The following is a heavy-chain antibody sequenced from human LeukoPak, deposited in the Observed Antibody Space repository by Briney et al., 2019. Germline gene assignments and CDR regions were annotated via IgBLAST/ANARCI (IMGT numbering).Heavy chain of an antibody. V-gene: IGHV3-23*01. J-gene: IGHJ4*02. D-gene: IGHD2-2*01. CDR3: ANRGGYCSSTSCYQDY. Sequence: GASLRLSCAASGFTFTNYAMYWVRQAPGKGLEWVSAVSGRDDSTYYADSVKGRFTISRDNSKDTLYLQMNSLRAEDTAVYYCANRGGYCSSTSCYQDYWGQGILVTVSS. CDR1: GFTFTNYA. CDR2: VSGRDDST.